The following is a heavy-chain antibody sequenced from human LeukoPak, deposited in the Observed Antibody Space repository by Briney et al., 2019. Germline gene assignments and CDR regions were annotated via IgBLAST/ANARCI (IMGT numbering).Heavy chain of an antibody. Sequence: SETLXXTCTVSGGSISSSSYYWGWVRQPPGRGVEWIGSIYYSGSTYYKPSLKSRVTISVDTSKKQFSLKLSSVTAADTAVYYCARHFWSGYYIDYWGQGTLVTVSS. J-gene: IGHJ4*02. CDR2: IYYSGST. D-gene: IGHD3-3*01. CDR3: ARHFWSGYYIDY. CDR1: GGSISSSSYY. V-gene: IGHV4-39*01.